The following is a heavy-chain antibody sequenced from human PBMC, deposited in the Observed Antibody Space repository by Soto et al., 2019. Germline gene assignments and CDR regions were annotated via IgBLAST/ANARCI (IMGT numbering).Heavy chain of an antibody. CDR3: ARDRGRRTYSMDV. J-gene: IGHJ6*02. D-gene: IGHD3-10*01. CDR2: IWYDGSNK. Sequence: HPGGSLRLSCAASGFTFSSYGMHWVRQAPGKGLEWVAVIWYDGSNKYYADSVKGRFTISRDNSKNTLYLQMNSLRAEDTAVYYCARDRGRRTYSMDVWGQGTTVTVSS. CDR1: GFTFSSYG. V-gene: IGHV3-33*01.